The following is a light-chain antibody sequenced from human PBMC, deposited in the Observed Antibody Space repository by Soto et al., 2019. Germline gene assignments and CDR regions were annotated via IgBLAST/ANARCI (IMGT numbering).Light chain of an antibody. CDR3: CSYAGGYTHAV. Sequence: QSVLTQPASVSGSPGQSITISCTGSSSDVGIYSLVSWYQQHPGTAPKLMIYEGSKRPSGVSNRFSGSKSGNTASLTISGLQAEDEADYFCCSYAGGYTHAVFGGGTKVTVL. CDR1: SSDVGIYSL. CDR2: EGS. J-gene: IGLJ2*01. V-gene: IGLV2-23*01.